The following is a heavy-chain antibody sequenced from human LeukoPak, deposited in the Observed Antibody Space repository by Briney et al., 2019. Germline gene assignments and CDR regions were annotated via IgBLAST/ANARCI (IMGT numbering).Heavy chain of an antibody. D-gene: IGHD1-26*01. CDR2: ISYDGSIK. J-gene: IGHJ4*02. V-gene: IGHV3-30*03. Sequence: PGGYLSLYCAVYGFTLCRFDMLWVRPGQGKGPEWVAVISYDGSIKYYADSVKGRFTISRDNSKNMVYLRMTSLRGEDTVFYYCARIGDQDYWEVPFDYGGEGTLVAVSS. CDR1: GFTLCRFD. CDR3: ARIGDQDYWEVPFDY.